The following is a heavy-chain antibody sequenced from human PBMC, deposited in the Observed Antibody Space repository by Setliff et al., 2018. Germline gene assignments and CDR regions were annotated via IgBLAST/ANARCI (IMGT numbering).Heavy chain of an antibody. CDR1: GYTFTTYA. V-gene: IGHV7-4-1*02. CDR2: INTNTGNP. CDR3: VRDEYGTSTLSTGMAY. Sequence: ASVKVSCKTSGYTFTTYAINWVRQAPGQGLEWMGWINTNTGNPTYAQDFTGRFVFSKNTLYLQMNSLTSDDTAVYYCVRDEYGTSTLSTGMAYWGQGTLVTVSS. J-gene: IGHJ4*02. D-gene: IGHD4-4*01.